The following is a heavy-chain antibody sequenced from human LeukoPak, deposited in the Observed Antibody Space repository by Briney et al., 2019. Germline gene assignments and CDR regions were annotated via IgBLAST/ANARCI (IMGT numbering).Heavy chain of an antibody. D-gene: IGHD6-13*01. CDR3: ARDSRTAVDY. CDR1: GFTFSSYS. Sequence: KPGGSLRLSCAASGFTFSSYSMNWVRQAPEKGLEWVSSISSSSSYIYYADSVKGRFTISRDNAKNSLYLQMNSLRAEDTAVYYCARDSRTAVDYRGQGTLVTVSS. CDR2: ISSSSSYI. V-gene: IGHV3-21*01. J-gene: IGHJ4*02.